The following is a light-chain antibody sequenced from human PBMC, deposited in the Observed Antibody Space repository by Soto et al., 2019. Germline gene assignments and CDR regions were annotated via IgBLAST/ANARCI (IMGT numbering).Light chain of an antibody. CDR1: QSVSGY. CDR3: QQYNYWPRT. V-gene: IGKV3-15*01. Sequence: EIVMTQSPGTVSVFPGETVTLSCRASQSVSGYLDWFHQKPGQAPRLVLLRIFTRAIGVPARFSGSGSETEFTLTISGLQSEDFAVYYCQQYNYWPRTFGQGTTLEIK. CDR2: RIF. J-gene: IGKJ2*02.